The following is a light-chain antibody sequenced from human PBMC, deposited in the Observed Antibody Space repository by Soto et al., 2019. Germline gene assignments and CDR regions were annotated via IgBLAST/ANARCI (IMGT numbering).Light chain of an antibody. V-gene: IGKV1-5*01. CDR2: DGS. CDR1: QSISSW. Sequence: DMPVTQSPSTLSASVGDTVTITCRASQSISSWLAWYQQKSGKAPKLLIHDGSTLQSGVPSRFSVSVSGTDFTLTISGLQPDDFATYYCQHYSSYSPTFGPGTTVAIK. J-gene: IGKJ3*01. CDR3: QHYSSYSPT.